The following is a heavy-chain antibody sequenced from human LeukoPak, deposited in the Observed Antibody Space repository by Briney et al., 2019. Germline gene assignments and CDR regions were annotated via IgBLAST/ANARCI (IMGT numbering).Heavy chain of an antibody. Sequence: SETLSLTCAVSGGSISSGGYSWSWIRQPPGKGLEWIGYIYHSGSTYYNPSLKSRVTISVDRSKNQFSLKLSSVTAADTAVYYCASRSGYVYAEYFQHWGQAPWSPSPQ. CDR1: GGSISSGGYS. CDR3: ASRSGYVYAEYFQH. J-gene: IGHJ1*01. D-gene: IGHD5-12*01. CDR2: IYHSGST. V-gene: IGHV4-30-2*01.